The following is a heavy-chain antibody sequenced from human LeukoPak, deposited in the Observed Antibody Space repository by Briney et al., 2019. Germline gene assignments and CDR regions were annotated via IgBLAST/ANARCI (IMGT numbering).Heavy chain of an antibody. Sequence: GGSLRLSCAASGFTFSTFAMSWVRQVPGKGLECVSAISSSGDSTYYADSAKGRFSTSRDNSKNTLYLQMNSLRAEDTAVYYCAKGSGGSSYSSLDYWGQGTLVTVSS. V-gene: IGHV3-23*01. D-gene: IGHD2-21*01. CDR2: ISSSGDST. CDR3: AKGSGGSSYSSLDY. J-gene: IGHJ4*02. CDR1: GFTFSTFA.